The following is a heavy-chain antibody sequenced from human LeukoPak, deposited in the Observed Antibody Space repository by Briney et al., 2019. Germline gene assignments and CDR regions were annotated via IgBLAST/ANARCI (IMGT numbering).Heavy chain of an antibody. CDR2: IYPGDSDT. CDR1: QYTFSNYW. V-gene: IGHV5-51*01. D-gene: IGHD3-22*01. CDR3: ASFSYSYESSGFAP. Sequence: GESLKISCKGSQYTFSNYWIGWVRQMPGKGLEWMGLIYPGDSDTRYGPSFKGQVTISVDKSITTAYLQWSSLKASDTAMYYCASFSYSYESSGFAPGGKETLVTVSS. J-gene: IGHJ5*02.